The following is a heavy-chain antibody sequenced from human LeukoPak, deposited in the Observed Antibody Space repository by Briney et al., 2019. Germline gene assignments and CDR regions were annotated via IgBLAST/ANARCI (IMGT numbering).Heavy chain of an antibody. CDR2: IYSGGST. CDR1: GFTVSSNY. V-gene: IGHV3-53*01. D-gene: IGHD6-13*01. Sequence: GGSLRLSCAASGFTVSSNYMSCVRQAPGKGLEWGSVIYSGGSTYYADSVKGRFTISRDNSKNTLYLQMNSLRAEDTAVYYCARTPSGQLGALYYGMDLWGQGTTVTVSS. CDR3: ARTPSGQLGALYYGMDL. J-gene: IGHJ6*02.